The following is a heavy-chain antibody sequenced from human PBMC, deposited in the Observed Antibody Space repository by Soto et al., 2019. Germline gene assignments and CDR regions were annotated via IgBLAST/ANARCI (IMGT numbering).Heavy chain of an antibody. Sequence: PSETLSLTCAVYGGSFSGYYWSWIRQPPGKGLEWIGEINHSGSTNYNPSLKSRVTISVDTSKNQFSLKLSSVTAADTAVYYCARGSSDSSWYWSLYYFNYWGQGTLV. CDR2: INHSGST. V-gene: IGHV4-34*01. J-gene: IGHJ4*02. CDR1: GGSFSGYY. CDR3: ARGSSDSSWYWSLYYFNY. D-gene: IGHD6-13*01.